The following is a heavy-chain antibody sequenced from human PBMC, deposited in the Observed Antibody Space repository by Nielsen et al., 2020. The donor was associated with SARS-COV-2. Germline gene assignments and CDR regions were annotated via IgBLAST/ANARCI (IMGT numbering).Heavy chain of an antibody. Sequence: SQTLSLTCAISGDSVSSNSAAWNWIRQSPSRGLEWLGRTYFRSKWYSDSAVSVKSRITINPDTSKNQFSLQLNSVTPEDTAVYYCARDLYGTIGYSHGFHYWGQGTLVTVSS. CDR3: ARDLYGTIGYSHGFHY. V-gene: IGHV6-1*01. J-gene: IGHJ4*02. CDR2: TYFRSKWYS. CDR1: GDSVSSNSAA. D-gene: IGHD5-18*01.